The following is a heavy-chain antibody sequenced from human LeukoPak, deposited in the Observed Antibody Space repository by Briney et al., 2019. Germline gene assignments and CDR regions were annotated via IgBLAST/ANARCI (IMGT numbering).Heavy chain of an antibody. J-gene: IGHJ4*02. Sequence: GASVKVSCKASGYTFTSYDINWVRQATGQGLEWMGWMNPNSGNTGYAQKFQGRVTMTRNTSISTAYMELSSLRSEDTAVYYCARKCLDCWSGSYYFDYWGQGTLVTVSS. V-gene: IGHV1-8*01. CDR2: MNPNSGNT. D-gene: IGHD3-3*01. CDR3: ARKCLDCWSGSYYFDY. CDR1: GYTFTSYD.